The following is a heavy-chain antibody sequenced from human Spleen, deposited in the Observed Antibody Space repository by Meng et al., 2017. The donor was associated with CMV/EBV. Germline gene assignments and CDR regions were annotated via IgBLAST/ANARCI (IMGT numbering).Heavy chain of an antibody. Sequence: SGFTFSRYAMHWVRQAPGKGLEWVAVISFDGSDKYYADSVKGRFTISRDNSKNTLYVQMNRLRVEDTAFYYCARSKGYSGSYLDFDYWGQGTPVTVSS. D-gene: IGHD1-26*01. CDR1: GFTFSRYA. CDR2: ISFDGSDK. CDR3: ARSKGYSGSYLDFDY. J-gene: IGHJ4*02. V-gene: IGHV3-30*04.